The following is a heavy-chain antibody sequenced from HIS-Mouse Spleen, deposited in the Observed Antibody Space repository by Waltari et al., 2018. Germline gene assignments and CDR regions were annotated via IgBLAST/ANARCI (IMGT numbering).Heavy chain of an antibody. Sequence: QLQLQESGPGLVKPSETLSLTCTVSGGSISSSSYYWGWIRQPPGTGLGWIGGIYYSGHTDTIPALRSHVTLSAGTPKNQFSLKLSAVTAAAAAVYYCAREIPYSSGWYDWYFDLWGRGTLVTVSS. CDR3: AREIPYSSGWYDWYFDL. V-gene: IGHV4-39*07. J-gene: IGHJ2*01. D-gene: IGHD6-13*01. CDR2: IYYSGHT. CDR1: GGSISSSSYY.